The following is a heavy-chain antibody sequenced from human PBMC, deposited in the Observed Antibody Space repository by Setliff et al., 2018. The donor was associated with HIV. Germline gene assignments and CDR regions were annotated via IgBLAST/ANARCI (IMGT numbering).Heavy chain of an antibody. CDR2: IKQDGSEK. V-gene: IGHV3-7*05. D-gene: IGHD6-13*01. Sequence: GGSLRLSCAASGFTFSTYWMSWVRQAPGKGLEWVANIKQDGSEKNYMDSVKGRFTISRDNAKNSLYLQMNGLRVEDTAVYYCATGSKAAAGPPDFWGQGTLVTV. J-gene: IGHJ4*02. CDR3: ATGSKAAAGPPDF. CDR1: GFTFSTYW.